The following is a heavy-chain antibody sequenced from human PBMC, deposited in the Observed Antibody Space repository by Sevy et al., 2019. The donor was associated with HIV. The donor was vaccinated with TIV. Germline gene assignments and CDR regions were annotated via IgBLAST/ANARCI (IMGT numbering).Heavy chain of an antibody. V-gene: IGHV4-34*01. D-gene: IGHD2-15*01. J-gene: IGHJ6*02. CDR1: GGSFSDYY. CDR3: ARGLGYCSGGSCYSLYSCGANYYGMDL. CDR2: INHSGST. Sequence: SETLSLTCAVYGGSFSDYYWSWIRQPPGKGLEWIGEINHSGSTNYNPSLKSRVTISVDTSKNQFSLKLTSVTAADTAIYYCARGLGYCSGGSCYSLYSCGANYYGMDLWGQGTTVTVSS.